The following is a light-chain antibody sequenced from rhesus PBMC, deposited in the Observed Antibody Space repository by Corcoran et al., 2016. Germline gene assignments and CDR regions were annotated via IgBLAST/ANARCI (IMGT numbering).Light chain of an antibody. CDR3: QQYSSRPFT. CDR1: QGISSG. V-gene: IGKV1-22*01. CDR2: KAS. Sequence: DIQMTQSPSSLSASVGDTVTITCRASQGISSGLAWYQQKPGKAPKLLFYKASSLQSGVPSRLSGSGSGTYFTLTISSLQSEDFATYYCQQYSSRPFTFGPGTKLDIK. J-gene: IGKJ3*01.